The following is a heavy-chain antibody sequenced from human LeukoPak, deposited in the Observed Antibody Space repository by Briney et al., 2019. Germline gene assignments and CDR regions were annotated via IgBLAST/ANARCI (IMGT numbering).Heavy chain of an antibody. Sequence: GGSLRLSCAASGXSFSSYGMLWVRQAPGKGLEWVAVIWYDGSNKYYADSVKGRFTISRDNFNNTLYLQMNSLRAEDTAVYYCARGLGYCNGGSCPIGYWGQGTLVTVSS. CDR3: ARGLGYCNGGSCPIGY. CDR1: GXSFSSYG. CDR2: IWYDGSNK. J-gene: IGHJ4*02. V-gene: IGHV3-33*01. D-gene: IGHD2-15*01.